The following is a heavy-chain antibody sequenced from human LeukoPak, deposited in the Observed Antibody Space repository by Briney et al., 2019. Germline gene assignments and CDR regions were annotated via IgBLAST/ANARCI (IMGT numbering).Heavy chain of an antibody. CDR2: TYYRSKWYN. CDR1: GDGVSSSSAA. D-gene: IGHD5-24*01. CDR3: ARDLGDGYNWFDP. J-gene: IGHJ5*02. V-gene: IGHV6-1*01. Sequence: SQTLSLTCAISGDGVSSSSAAWNWIRQSPSRGLEWLGRTYYRSKWYNDYAVSVKSRITINPDTSKNQFSLQLNSVTPEDTAVYYGARDLGDGYNWFDPWGQGTLVTISS.